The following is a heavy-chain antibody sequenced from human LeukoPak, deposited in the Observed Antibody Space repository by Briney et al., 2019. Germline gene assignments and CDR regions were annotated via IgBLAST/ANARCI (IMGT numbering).Heavy chain of an antibody. CDR1: GFTFSSYS. J-gene: IGHJ4*02. D-gene: IGHD3-10*01. Sequence: GGSLRLSCAASGFTFSSYSMTWVRQAPGKGLEWVSSISSSSSYIYYADSVKGRFTISRDNAKNSLYLQMNSLRAEDTAVYYCARDHYGSGSYYNPRPDYWGQGTLVTVSS. CDR2: ISSSSSYI. V-gene: IGHV3-21*01. CDR3: ARDHYGSGSYYNPRPDY.